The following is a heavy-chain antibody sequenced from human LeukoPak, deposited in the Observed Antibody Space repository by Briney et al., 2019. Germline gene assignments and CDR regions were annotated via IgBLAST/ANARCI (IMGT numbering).Heavy chain of an antibody. Sequence: ETLSLTCTVSGGSISSSSYYWGWIRQPPGKGLEWIGSIYYSGSTYYNPSLKSRVTISVDTSKNQFSLKLSSVTAADTAVYYCATRIAAAGRHFQHWGQGTLVTVSS. V-gene: IGHV4-39*01. J-gene: IGHJ1*01. CDR1: GGSISSSSYY. CDR2: IYYSGST. CDR3: ATRIAAAGRHFQH. D-gene: IGHD6-13*01.